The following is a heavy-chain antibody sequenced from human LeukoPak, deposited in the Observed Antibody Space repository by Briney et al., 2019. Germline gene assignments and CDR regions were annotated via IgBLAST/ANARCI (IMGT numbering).Heavy chain of an antibody. Sequence: ASVKVSCKASGYTFTGYYMHWVRQAPGQGLEWMVWINPNSGGTNYAQKFQGRVTMTRDTSISTAYMELSRLRSEDTAVYYCARAAEYSSGWYVHYWGQGTLVTVSS. CDR2: INPNSGGT. V-gene: IGHV1-2*02. D-gene: IGHD6-19*01. CDR3: ARAAEYSSGWYVHY. CDR1: GYTFTGYY. J-gene: IGHJ4*02.